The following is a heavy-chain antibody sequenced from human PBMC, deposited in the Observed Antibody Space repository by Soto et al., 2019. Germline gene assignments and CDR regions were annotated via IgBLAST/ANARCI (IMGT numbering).Heavy chain of an antibody. CDR2: ISYDGSNK. CDR3: AKGGITMIVVVLPDY. D-gene: IGHD3-22*01. CDR1: GFTFSSYG. V-gene: IGHV3-30*18. Sequence: QVQLVESGGGVVQPGRSLSLSCAASGFTFSSYGMHWVRQAPGKGLEWVAVISYDGSNKYYADSVKGRFTISRDNSKNTLYLQMNSLRAEDTAVYYCAKGGITMIVVVLPDYWGQGTLVTVSS. J-gene: IGHJ4*02.